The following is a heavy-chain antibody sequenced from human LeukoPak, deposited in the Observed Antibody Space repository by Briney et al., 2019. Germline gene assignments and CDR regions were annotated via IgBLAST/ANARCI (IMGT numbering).Heavy chain of an antibody. CDR1: GFTFTSYA. V-gene: IGHV3-30*04. Sequence: GGSLRLSCAASGFTFTSYAMHWVRQAPGKGLEWVAVISYDGSNKYYADSVEDRSTFSRDNSKNTLNLQMNSLRAEDTAVYYCARDRSSGSGSYSLDYWGQGDLVTVSS. J-gene: IGHJ4*02. D-gene: IGHD3-10*01. CDR3: ARDRSSGSGSYSLDY. CDR2: ISYDGSNK.